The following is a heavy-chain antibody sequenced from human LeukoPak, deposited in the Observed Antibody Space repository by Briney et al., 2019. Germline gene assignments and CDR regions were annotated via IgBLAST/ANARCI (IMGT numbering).Heavy chain of an antibody. J-gene: IGHJ4*02. V-gene: IGHV4-30-4*01. CDR2: IYYSGST. D-gene: IGHD3-22*01. CDR3: AREAPLYDSSGYSYFDY. Sequence: SETLSLTCTVSGGSISSGDYYWSWIRQPPGKGLEWVGYIYYSGSTYYNPSLKSRVTISVDTSKNQFSLKLSSVTAADTAVYYCAREAPLYDSSGYSYFDYWGQGTLVTVSS. CDR1: GGSISSGDYY.